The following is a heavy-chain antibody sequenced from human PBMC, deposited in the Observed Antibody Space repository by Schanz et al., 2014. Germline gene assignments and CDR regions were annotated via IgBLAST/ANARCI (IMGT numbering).Heavy chain of an antibody. V-gene: IGHV1-18*01. Sequence: QGQLVQSGAEVKKPGASVKVSCKASGYTFTSYGITWVRQAPGQGLEWMGWIHTGSGNTKYSQKFEGRVTMTRDTSTSTVYMELSSLRSEDTAVYYCARDGEAAAGCDYWGQGTLVTVSS. CDR3: ARDGEAAAGCDY. D-gene: IGHD6-13*01. CDR2: IHTGSGNT. J-gene: IGHJ4*02. CDR1: GYTFTSYG.